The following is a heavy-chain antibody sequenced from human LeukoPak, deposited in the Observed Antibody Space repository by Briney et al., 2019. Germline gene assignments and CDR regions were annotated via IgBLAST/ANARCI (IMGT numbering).Heavy chain of an antibody. CDR2: IYPGNSDA. Sequence: GESLKISCQVFAYSLTTHWIGWVRQMPGKGLEWMGIIYPGNSDAEYSPSFQGQVTISADKSINPAYLQWSSLEASDTAIYYCASDNWNDGHDAFDFWGQGTVVTVSS. CDR3: ASDNWNDGHDAFDF. J-gene: IGHJ3*01. CDR1: AYSLTTHW. V-gene: IGHV5-51*01. D-gene: IGHD1-1*01.